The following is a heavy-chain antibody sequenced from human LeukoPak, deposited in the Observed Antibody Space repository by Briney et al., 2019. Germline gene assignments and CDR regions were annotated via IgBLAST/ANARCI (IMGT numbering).Heavy chain of an antibody. Sequence: ASVKVSCTASGGTFSSYAISWVRQAPGQGLEWMGGIVPIFGTANYAQKFQGRVTITADESTSTAYMELSSLRPEDTAVYYCARDGIVGARSFDYWGQGTLVTVSS. J-gene: IGHJ4*02. CDR2: IVPIFGTA. D-gene: IGHD1-26*01. V-gene: IGHV1-69*13. CDR1: GGTFSSYA. CDR3: ARDGIVGARSFDY.